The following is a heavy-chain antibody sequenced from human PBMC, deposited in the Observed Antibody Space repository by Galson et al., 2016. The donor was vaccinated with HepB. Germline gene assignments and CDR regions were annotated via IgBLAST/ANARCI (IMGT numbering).Heavy chain of an antibody. J-gene: IGHJ4*02. Sequence: SLRLSCAASGFDVSGKFMNWVRQAPGKGLEWVAVISHDGSNKYYADSVKGRFTISRDNPKNTLFLQMNSLRAEDTAVYYCARDKGWEIPETFDYWGQGALVTVSS. V-gene: IGHV3-30*03. CDR1: GFDVSGKF. CDR2: ISHDGSNK. D-gene: IGHD1-26*01. CDR3: ARDKGWEIPETFDY.